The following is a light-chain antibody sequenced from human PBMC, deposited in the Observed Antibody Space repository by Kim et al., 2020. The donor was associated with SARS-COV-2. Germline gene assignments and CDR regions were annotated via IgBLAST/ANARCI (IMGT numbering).Light chain of an antibody. V-gene: IGLV1-44*01. CDR3: AAWDDSLNGSV. Sequence: GQTVTLYCSGNRSKMGSSVVNWDRRLPGTDPKLLIYSNDFRPSGVPDRFSGSKSGTSASLDISGLRTEDEAEDCCAAWDDSLNGSVFGGGTQLTVL. CDR2: SND. J-gene: IGLJ3*02. CDR1: RSKMGSSV.